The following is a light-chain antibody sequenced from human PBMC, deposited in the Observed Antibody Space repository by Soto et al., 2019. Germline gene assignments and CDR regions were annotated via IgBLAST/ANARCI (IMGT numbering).Light chain of an antibody. CDR1: QSVSSD. J-gene: IGKJ1*01. CDR2: GAS. V-gene: IGKV3-15*01. CDR3: QQYYSYPQT. Sequence: EIVMTQSPAPLSVSPGERTTLSCRASQSVSSDLAWYQQKPGQAPRLLIFGASTRATGIPARFSGSGSGTDFNLTISCLQSEDFAAYYCQQYYSYPQTFGQGAKVDIK.